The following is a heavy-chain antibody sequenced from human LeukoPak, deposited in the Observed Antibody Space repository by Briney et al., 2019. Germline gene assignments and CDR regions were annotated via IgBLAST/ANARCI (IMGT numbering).Heavy chain of an antibody. V-gene: IGHV1-2*02. CDR3: ARDPSSVPLYFFDY. CDR1: GYTFRGNY. J-gene: IGHJ4*02. CDR2: IDANNGDT. Sequence: ASVKVSCKASGYTFRGNYIHWLRQAPGQGLEGMGWIDANNGDTKSAQTFQGRVTMSRDTSISTAYMDLSSLSPDDAAVYYCARDPSSVPLYFFDYWGQGTLVTVSS. D-gene: IGHD2-2*01.